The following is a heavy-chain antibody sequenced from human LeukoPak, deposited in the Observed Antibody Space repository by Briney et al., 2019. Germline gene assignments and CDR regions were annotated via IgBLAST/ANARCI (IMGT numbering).Heavy chain of an antibody. Sequence: ASVKVSCKASGYTFTSYDINWVRQATGQGLEWMGWMNPNSGNTGYAQKFQGRVTMTRNTSISTAYMELSSLRSEDTAVYYCARDKWELLQLDYWGRGTLVTVSS. V-gene: IGHV1-8*01. D-gene: IGHD1-26*01. CDR1: GYTFTSYD. J-gene: IGHJ4*02. CDR3: ARDKWELLQLDY. CDR2: MNPNSGNT.